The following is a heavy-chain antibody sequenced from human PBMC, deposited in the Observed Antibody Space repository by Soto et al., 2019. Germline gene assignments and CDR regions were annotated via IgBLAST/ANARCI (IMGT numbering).Heavy chain of an antibody. CDR2: XIXXXXXP. V-gene: IGHV1-69*13. D-gene: IGHD5-18*01. Sequence: SVKVSCKASGGTFGSHGIACVRQAPGQGLEXXGGXIXXXXXPXXAKKVQGRATITADESLTSSYLELRSLRSEDTAVYFCARGAMANFDYWGQGTVVTVSS. J-gene: IGHJ4*02. CDR3: ARGAMANFDY. CDR1: GGTFGSHG.